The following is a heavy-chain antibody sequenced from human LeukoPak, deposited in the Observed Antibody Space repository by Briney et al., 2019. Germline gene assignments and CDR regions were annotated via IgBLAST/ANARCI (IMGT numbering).Heavy chain of an antibody. CDR2: ISGSGGST. J-gene: IGHJ6*03. D-gene: IGHD6-19*01. V-gene: IGHV3-23*01. CDR3: ARDEGGSGDWVGYYYYYMDV. Sequence: QSGGSLRLSCAASGFTFSSYAMSWVRQAPGKGLEWVSAISGSGGSTYYADSVKGRFTISRDNSKNTLYLQMNSLRAEDTAVYYCARDEGGSGDWVGYYYYYMDVWGKGTTVTVSS. CDR1: GFTFSSYA.